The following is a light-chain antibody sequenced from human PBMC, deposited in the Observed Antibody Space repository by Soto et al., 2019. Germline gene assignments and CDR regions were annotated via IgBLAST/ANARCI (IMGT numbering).Light chain of an antibody. V-gene: IGLV2-14*01. J-gene: IGLJ3*02. Sequence: QSALTQPASVSGSPGQSITISCTGTSSDVGGYNYVSWYQQHPGKAPKLMIYEVSRRPSGVSNRFSGSKSANTASLTISGLQAEDEADYYCNSYTSSSTWVFGGGTQLTVL. CDR1: SSDVGGYNY. CDR3: NSYTSSSTWV. CDR2: EVS.